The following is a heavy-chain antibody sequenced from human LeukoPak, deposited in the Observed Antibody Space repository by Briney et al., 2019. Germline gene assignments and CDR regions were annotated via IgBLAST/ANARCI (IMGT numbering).Heavy chain of an antibody. V-gene: IGHV4-39*07. CDR2: IYYSGST. CDR1: GGSISSSSYY. J-gene: IGHJ3*02. Sequence: SETLSLTCTVSGGSISSSSYYWGWIRQPPGKGLEWIGSIYYSGSTYCNPSLKSRVTISVDTSKNQFSLKLSSVTAADTAVYYCASSGYWSRDAFDIWGQGTMVTVSS. CDR3: ASSGYWSRDAFDI. D-gene: IGHD3-22*01.